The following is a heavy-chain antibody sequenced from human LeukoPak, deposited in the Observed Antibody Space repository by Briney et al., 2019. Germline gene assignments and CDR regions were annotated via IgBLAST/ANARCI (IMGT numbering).Heavy chain of an antibody. CDR3: ARKLYDFWSGYLV. Sequence: PGGSLRLSCAASGFTFSSYSMNWVRQAPGKGLEWVSSISSSSSYIYYADSVKGRFTISRDNAKNSLYLQMNSLRAEDTAVYYCARKLYDFWSGYLVWGQGTLVTVSS. J-gene: IGHJ4*02. CDR1: GFTFSSYS. V-gene: IGHV3-21*01. CDR2: ISSSSSYI. D-gene: IGHD3-3*01.